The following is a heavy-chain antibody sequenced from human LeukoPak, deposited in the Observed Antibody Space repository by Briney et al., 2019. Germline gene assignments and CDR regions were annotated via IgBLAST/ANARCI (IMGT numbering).Heavy chain of an antibody. CDR2: VSGSGGST. V-gene: IGHV3-23*01. CDR1: GFTFSRYA. Sequence: GGSLRLSCAASGFTFSRYALSWVRQAPGKGLEWVSAVSGSGGSTYYADSVKGLFTISRDNSKNTLYLQMNSLRAEDTAVYYCAKRMIRGVNHDAFDLWGQGTMVTVSS. J-gene: IGHJ3*01. D-gene: IGHD3-10*01. CDR3: AKRMIRGVNHDAFDL.